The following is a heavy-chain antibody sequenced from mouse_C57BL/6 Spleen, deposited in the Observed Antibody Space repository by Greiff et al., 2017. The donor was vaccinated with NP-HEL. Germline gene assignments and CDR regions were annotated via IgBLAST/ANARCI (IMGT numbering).Heavy chain of an antibody. V-gene: IGHV1-69*01. Sequence: QVQLQQPGAELVMPGASVKLSCKASGYTFTSYWMHWVKQRPGQGLEWIGEIDPSDSYTNYNQKFKGKSTLTVDKSSSTAYMQLSSLTSEDSAVYYCARYDYSNYDYAMGYWGQGTSVTVSS. CDR3: ARYDYSNYDYAMGY. CDR2: IDPSDSYT. CDR1: GYTFTSYW. J-gene: IGHJ4*01. D-gene: IGHD2-5*01.